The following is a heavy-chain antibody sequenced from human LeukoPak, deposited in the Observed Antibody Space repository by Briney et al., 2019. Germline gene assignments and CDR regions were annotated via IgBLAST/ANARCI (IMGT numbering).Heavy chain of an antibody. CDR3: ARGISAWGSSSPYTVRYYYYMDV. Sequence: PSETLPLTCTVSGGSITSSSYYWGWIRQPPGKGLQWIGRFYYSGSTNYNPSLKSRVTISVDTSKNQFSLKLGSVTAADTAVYYCARGISAWGSSSPYTVRYYYYMDVWGKGTTVTVSS. CDR2: FYYSGST. CDR1: GGSITSSSYY. V-gene: IGHV4-39*07. J-gene: IGHJ6*03. D-gene: IGHD6-6*01.